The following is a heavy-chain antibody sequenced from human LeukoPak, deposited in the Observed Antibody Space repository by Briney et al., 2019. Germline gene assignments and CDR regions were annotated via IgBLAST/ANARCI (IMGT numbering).Heavy chain of an antibody. D-gene: IGHD3-3*01. CDR3: ARGDRRDYDFWSGYLYALNYDAFDI. Sequence: PGGSLRPSCVASGFTFTGHSMHWVRQAPGKGLEWVAVVAHDEKTIFYADSLKGRFTVSRDNSKNSLYLQMNSLRAEDTAVYYCARGDRRDYDFWSGYLYALNYDAFDIWGQGTMVTVSS. CDR2: VAHDEKTI. V-gene: IGHV3-30*04. CDR1: GFTFTGHS. J-gene: IGHJ3*02.